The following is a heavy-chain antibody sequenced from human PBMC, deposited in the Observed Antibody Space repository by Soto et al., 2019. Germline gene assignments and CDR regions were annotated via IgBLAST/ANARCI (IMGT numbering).Heavy chain of an antibody. V-gene: IGHV2-5*02. CDR2: IYWDDDK. CDR3: VNRRNQWLVFDY. J-gene: IGHJ4*02. CDR1: GFSLSTSGVG. D-gene: IGHD6-19*01. Sequence: QITLKESGPTLVKPTQTLTLTCTFCGFSLSTSGVGVGWIRQPPGKALEWLALIYWDDDKRYSPSLKSRLTITKDTSKNQVVLTMTNMDPVDTGTYYCVNRRNQWLVFDYWGQGTLVTVSS.